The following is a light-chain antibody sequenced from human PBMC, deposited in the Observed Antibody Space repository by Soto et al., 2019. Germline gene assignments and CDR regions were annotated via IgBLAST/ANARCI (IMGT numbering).Light chain of an antibody. CDR3: QQYNNWPRT. V-gene: IGKV3-15*01. CDR2: GAS. Sequence: IVMTQSPATLSVSPGERATLSCRASQSVSGNLAWYQHKPGQAPRLLIYGASTRAAGIPARFSGSGSGTEFSLTISSLQSEDYAVYYCQQYNNWPRTFGQGTKVDI. CDR1: QSVSGN. J-gene: IGKJ1*01.